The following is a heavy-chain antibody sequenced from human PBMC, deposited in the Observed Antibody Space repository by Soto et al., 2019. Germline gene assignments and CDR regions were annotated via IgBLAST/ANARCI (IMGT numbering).Heavy chain of an antibody. Sequence: GGSLRLSCAASGFTFDDYAMHWVRQAPGKGLEWVSGISWNSGSIGYADSVKGRFTISRDNAKNTLYLQMNSLRAEDTAVYYCARGLFQEEPAAIFGAFDIWGQGTMVTVSS. CDR3: ARGLFQEEPAAIFGAFDI. CDR2: ISWNSGSI. J-gene: IGHJ3*02. V-gene: IGHV3-9*01. D-gene: IGHD2-2*01. CDR1: GFTFDDYA.